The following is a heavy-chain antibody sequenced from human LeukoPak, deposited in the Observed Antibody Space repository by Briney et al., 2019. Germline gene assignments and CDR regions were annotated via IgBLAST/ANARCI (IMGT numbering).Heavy chain of an antibody. CDR2: IYSGGST. D-gene: IGHD5-18*01. CDR1: GFTFSSYG. J-gene: IGHJ6*02. CDR3: ARDHSYCPRCGRGYYYGMDV. Sequence: QPGRSLRLSCAASGFTFSSYGMHWVRQAPGKGLEWVSVIYSGGSTYYADSVKGRFTISRDNSKNTLYLQMNSLRAEDTAVYYCARDHSYCPRCGRGYYYGMDVWGQGTTVTVSS. V-gene: IGHV3-66*01.